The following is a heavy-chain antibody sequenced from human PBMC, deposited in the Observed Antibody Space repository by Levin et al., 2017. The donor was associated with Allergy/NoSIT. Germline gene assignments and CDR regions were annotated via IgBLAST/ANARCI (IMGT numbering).Heavy chain of an antibody. CDR1: GFTVSSNY. V-gene: IGHV3-66*01. CDR2: IYSGDNT. J-gene: IGHJ4*02. CDR3: ARDRITMVRGVMRNYFDY. Sequence: GGSLRLSCAASGFTVSSNYMSWVRQAPGKGLEWVSVIYSGDNTNYADSVKGSFTISRDNSKNTLYLQMNSLRAEDTAVYYCARDRITMVRGVMRNYFDYWGQGTLVTVSS. D-gene: IGHD3-10*01.